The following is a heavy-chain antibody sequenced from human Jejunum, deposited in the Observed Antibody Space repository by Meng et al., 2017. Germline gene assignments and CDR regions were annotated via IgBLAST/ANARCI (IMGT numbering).Heavy chain of an antibody. CDR3: ARGPYTHGHFWYFDL. J-gene: IGHJ2*01. V-gene: IGHV4-39*01. D-gene: IGHD5-18*01. CDR1: GGSISSSSSY. CDR2: IDYTEYT. Sequence: QLQVQESGPGLVKPSETLPPTRTAPGGSISSSSSYWVWIRQPPGMGLEWIGSIDYTEYTHFNASLKSRVTMSIDTSRKQISLMLSSVTAADTAVYYCARGPYTHGHFWYFDLWGRGTLVTVSS.